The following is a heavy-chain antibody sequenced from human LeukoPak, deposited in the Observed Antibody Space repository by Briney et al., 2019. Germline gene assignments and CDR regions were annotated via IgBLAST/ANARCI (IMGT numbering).Heavy chain of an antibody. Sequence: QPGGSLRLSCAASGFTFSSYAMHWVRQAPGKGLEWVAVISYDGSNKYYADSVKGRFTISRDNSKNTLYLQMNSLRAEDTAVYYCARGSGIYMTFDYWGQGTLVAVSS. V-gene: IGHV3-30-3*01. CDR3: ARGSGIYMTFDY. CDR2: ISYDGSNK. J-gene: IGHJ4*02. D-gene: IGHD1-26*01. CDR1: GFTFSSYA.